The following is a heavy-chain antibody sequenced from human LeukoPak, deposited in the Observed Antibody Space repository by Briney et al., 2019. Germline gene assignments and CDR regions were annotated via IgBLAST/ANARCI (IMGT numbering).Heavy chain of an antibody. J-gene: IGHJ6*02. D-gene: IGHD4-17*01. CDR2: IYSGGST. CDR1: GFTVSSNY. Sequence: GGSLRLSCAASGFTVSSNYMSWVRQAPEKGLEWVSVIYSGGSTYYADSVKGRFTISRDNSKNTLYLQMNSLRAEDTAVYYCARDTVTKGYYYGMDVWGQGTTVTVSS. CDR3: ARDTVTKGYYYGMDV. V-gene: IGHV3-66*01.